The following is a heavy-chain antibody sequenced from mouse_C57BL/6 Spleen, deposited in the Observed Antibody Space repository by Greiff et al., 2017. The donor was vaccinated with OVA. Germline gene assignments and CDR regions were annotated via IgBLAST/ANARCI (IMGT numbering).Heavy chain of an antibody. Sequence: EVKLMESGAELVKPGASVKLSCTASGFNIKDYYMHWVKQRTEQGLEWIGRIDPEDGETKYAPKFQGKATITADTSSNTAYLQLSSLTSEDTAVYYCARITTVWDFYYAMDYWGQGTSVTVSS. CDR1: GFNIKDYY. D-gene: IGHD1-1*01. CDR3: ARITTVWDFYYAMDY. V-gene: IGHV14-2*01. CDR2: IDPEDGET. J-gene: IGHJ4*01.